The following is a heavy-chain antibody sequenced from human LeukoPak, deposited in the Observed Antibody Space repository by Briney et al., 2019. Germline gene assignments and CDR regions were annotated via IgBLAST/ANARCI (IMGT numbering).Heavy chain of an antibody. CDR2: ISGSGGKT. D-gene: IGHD6-19*01. V-gene: IGHV3-23*01. J-gene: IGHJ5*02. CDR1: GFTFSTHA. Sequence: GGSLGLSCAASGFTFSTHAMTWVRQAPGKGLEWVSGISGSGGKTYYADSVKGRFTISRDNSKNTLYLQMNSLRAEDTAVYYCAKAPRLGWPLQSWVQGSLLTVPS. CDR3: AKAPRLGWPLQS.